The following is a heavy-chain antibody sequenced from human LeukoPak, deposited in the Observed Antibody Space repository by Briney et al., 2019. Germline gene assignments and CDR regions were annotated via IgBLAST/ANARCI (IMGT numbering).Heavy chain of an antibody. J-gene: IGHJ4*02. CDR1: GGTFSRYA. Sequence: ASVKVSCKASGGTFSRYAISWVRQAPGQGLEWMGGINTIFGTPNYAQKFQGRVTITADESTSTAYMELRSLRSEDTAVYYCARAGGYQWYFDYWGQGTLVTVSS. V-gene: IGHV1-69*01. CDR2: INTIFGTP. D-gene: IGHD3-22*01. CDR3: ARAGGYQWYFDY.